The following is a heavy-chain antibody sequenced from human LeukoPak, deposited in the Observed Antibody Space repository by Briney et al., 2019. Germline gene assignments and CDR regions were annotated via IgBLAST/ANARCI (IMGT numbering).Heavy chain of an antibody. CDR3: ARDCGSGGNCYPRGMDV. J-gene: IGHJ6*02. CDR1: GGSISRSS. V-gene: IGHV4-59*01. D-gene: IGHD2-15*01. CDR2: ISSTGGT. Sequence: SETLSLTCTVSGGSISRSSWSWIRQPPGKRLEWIGFISSTGGTNYSPSLKSRVTMSVDTSKNQFSLKLNSVTAADTAVYYCARDCGSGGNCYPRGMDVWGQGSTVTVSS.